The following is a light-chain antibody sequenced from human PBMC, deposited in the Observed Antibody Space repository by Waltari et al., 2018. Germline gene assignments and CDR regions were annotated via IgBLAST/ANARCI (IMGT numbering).Light chain of an antibody. CDR3: QQVNTYSWT. CDR1: RGISSY. V-gene: IGKV1-9*01. CDR2: AAS. J-gene: IGKJ1*01. Sequence: DIHLTQSPSYLSASVGDRVTITCRASRGISSYLAWYQQIPGKAPKLLIYAASTLQSGVPLRFSGSGTETAFTRTISSLQPEDFATYYCQQVNTYSWTFGQGTKVESK.